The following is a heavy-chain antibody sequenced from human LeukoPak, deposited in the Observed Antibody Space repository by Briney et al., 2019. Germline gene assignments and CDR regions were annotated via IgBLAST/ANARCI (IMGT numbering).Heavy chain of an antibody. V-gene: IGHV3-48*03. CDR3: ARDPTYYYGSGTYSHYYGLDV. D-gene: IGHD3-10*01. J-gene: IGHJ6*02. CDR2: ISSSASTI. CDR1: GFIFSNYE. Sequence: GGSLRLSCAASGFIFSNYEMNWVRQAPGKGLEWVSYISSSASTIHYADSVKGRFTVSRDNAKNSPYLQMNSLRAEDTAVYYCARDPTYYYGSGTYSHYYGLDVWGQGITVTVYS.